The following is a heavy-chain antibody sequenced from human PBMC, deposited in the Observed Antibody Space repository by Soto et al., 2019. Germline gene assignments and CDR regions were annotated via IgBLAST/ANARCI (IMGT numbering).Heavy chain of an antibody. CDR2: IYYSGST. V-gene: IGHV4-31*03. Sequence: QVQLQESGPGLVKPSQTLSLTCTVSGGSISSGGYYWSWIRQHPGKGLEWIGYIYYSGSTYYNPSLKSRVTISVDTSKNQFSLKLSSVTAADTAVYYCARDPVCSSTSCPNNWFDPWGLGTLVTVSS. J-gene: IGHJ5*02. D-gene: IGHD2-2*01. CDR1: GGSISSGGYY. CDR3: ARDPVCSSTSCPNNWFDP.